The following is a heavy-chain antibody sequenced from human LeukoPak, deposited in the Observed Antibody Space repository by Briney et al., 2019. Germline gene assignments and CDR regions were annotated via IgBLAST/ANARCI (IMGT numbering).Heavy chain of an antibody. CDR1: GYSISSGYY. CDR2: IYHSGST. Sequence: SGTLSLTCTVSGYSISSGYYWGWIRQPPGKGLEWIGSIYHSGSTYYNPSLKSRVTISVDTSKNQFSLKLSSVTAADTAVYYCARADMIGAFDIWGQGTMVTVSS. CDR3: ARADMIGAFDI. D-gene: IGHD3-22*01. J-gene: IGHJ3*02. V-gene: IGHV4-38-2*02.